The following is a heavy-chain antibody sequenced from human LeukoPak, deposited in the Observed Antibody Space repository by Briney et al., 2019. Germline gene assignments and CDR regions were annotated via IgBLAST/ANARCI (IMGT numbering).Heavy chain of an antibody. D-gene: IGHD6-13*01. CDR2: INHSGST. J-gene: IGHJ5*02. Sequence: SETLSLTCAVYGGSFSGYYWSWIRQPPGKGLEWIGEINHSGSTNYNPSLKSRVTISVDTSKNQFSLKLSSVTAADTAVYYCARYPSVAATGWGRWFDHWGQGTLVTVSS. CDR1: GGSFSGYY. CDR3: ARYPSVAATGWGRWFDH. V-gene: IGHV4-34*01.